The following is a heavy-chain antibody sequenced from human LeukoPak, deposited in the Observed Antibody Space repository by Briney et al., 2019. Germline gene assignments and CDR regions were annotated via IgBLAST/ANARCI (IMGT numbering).Heavy chain of an antibody. V-gene: IGHV3-11*05. CDR1: GVTLSDYY. CDR2: ISSSSGYT. CDR3: ARAPGDTYYYFYGMDV. D-gene: IGHD3-16*01. Sequence: PGGSLRLSCAASGVTLSDYYMSWICQAPGKGLEWVSYISSSSGYTNYADSVKGRFTISTDNAKNSLFLQMNSLRAEDTAVYYCARAPGDTYYYFYGMDVWGQGTTVSVSS. J-gene: IGHJ6*02.